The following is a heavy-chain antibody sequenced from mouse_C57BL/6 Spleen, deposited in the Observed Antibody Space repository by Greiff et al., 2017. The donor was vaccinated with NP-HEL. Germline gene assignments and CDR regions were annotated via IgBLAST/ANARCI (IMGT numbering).Heavy chain of an antibody. CDR1: GYTFTSYW. CDR3: ARGDGYYVGFAY. CDR2: IYPGSGST. V-gene: IGHV1-55*01. Sequence: QVQLKESGAELVKPGASVKMSCKASGYTFTSYWITWVKQRPGQGLEWIGDIYPGSGSTNYNEKFKSKATLTVDTSSSTAYMQLSSLTSEDAAVYYCARGDGYYVGFAYWGQGTLVTVSA. D-gene: IGHD2-3*01. J-gene: IGHJ3*01.